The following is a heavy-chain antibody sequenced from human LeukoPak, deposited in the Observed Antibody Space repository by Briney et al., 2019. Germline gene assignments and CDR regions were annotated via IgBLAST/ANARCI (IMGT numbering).Heavy chain of an antibody. D-gene: IGHD3-16*01. CDR3: ARSYYDYVWGSYEPFDY. V-gene: IGHV4-59*08. CDR2: IYYSGST. Sequence: SDTLSLTCTVSGGSISSYYWSWIRQPPGKGLEWIGYIYYSGSTNYNPSLKSRVTISVDTSKNQFSLKLSSVTAADTGVYYCARSYYDYVWGSYEPFDYWGQGTLVTVS. CDR1: GGSISSYY. J-gene: IGHJ4*02.